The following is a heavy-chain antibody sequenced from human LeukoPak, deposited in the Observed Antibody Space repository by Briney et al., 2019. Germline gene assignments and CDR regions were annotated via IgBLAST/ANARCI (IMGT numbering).Heavy chain of an antibody. CDR1: GFTFSNAW. CDR3: TTDSHVRQWLVGAQFDY. J-gene: IGHJ4*02. CDR2: IKSKTDGGTT. D-gene: IGHD6-19*01. V-gene: IGHV3-15*01. Sequence: PGGSLRLSCAASGFTFSNAWMSWVRQAPGKGLEWVGRIKSKTDGGTTDYAATVKGRFTISRDESKNTLYLQMNSLKTEDRAVYYCTTDSHVRQWLVGAQFDYWGQGTLVTVSS.